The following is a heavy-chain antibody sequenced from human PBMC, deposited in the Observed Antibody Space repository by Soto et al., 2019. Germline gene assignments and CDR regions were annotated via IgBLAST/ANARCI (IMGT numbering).Heavy chain of an antibody. J-gene: IGHJ6*03. CDR1: GYSFTSYW. Sequence: GASLKISCKGSGYSFTSYWIGWVRQMPGKGLEWMGIIYPGDSDTRYSPSFQGQVTISADKSISTAYLQWSSLKASDTAMYYCARGYCSGGSCYPNYYYYYYMDVWGKGTTVTVSS. D-gene: IGHD2-15*01. CDR2: IYPGDSDT. CDR3: ARGYCSGGSCYPNYYYYYYMDV. V-gene: IGHV5-51*01.